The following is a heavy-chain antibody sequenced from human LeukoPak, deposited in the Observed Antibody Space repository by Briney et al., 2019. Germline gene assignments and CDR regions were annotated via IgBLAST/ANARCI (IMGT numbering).Heavy chain of an antibody. Sequence: GGSLRLSCAASGFTFSSYAMHWVRQAPGKGLEWVAVISYDGSNKYYADSVKGRFTISRDNAKNSLYLQMNSLRAEDTAVYYCARPAASLWFGELWYFDYWGQGTLVTVSS. CDR3: ARPAASLWFGELWYFDY. V-gene: IGHV3-30-3*01. CDR2: ISYDGSNK. J-gene: IGHJ4*02. D-gene: IGHD3-10*01. CDR1: GFTFSSYA.